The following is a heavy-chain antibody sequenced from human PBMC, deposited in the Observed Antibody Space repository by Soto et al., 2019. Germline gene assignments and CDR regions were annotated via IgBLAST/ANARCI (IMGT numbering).Heavy chain of an antibody. CDR1: GWFIHSGSL. CDR2: IYHSGST. J-gene: IGHJ4*02. CDR3: ARDQNGSGNYYTRYFDY. Sequence: PLETPFLHCPVSGWFIHSGSLWSWVPPLPGEGLEWIGEIYHSGSTNYNPSLKSRVTISVDKSKNQFSLNLSSVTAADTAVYYCARDQNGSGNYYTRYFDYWGQGTLVTVSS. V-gene: IGHV4-4*02. D-gene: IGHD3-10*01.